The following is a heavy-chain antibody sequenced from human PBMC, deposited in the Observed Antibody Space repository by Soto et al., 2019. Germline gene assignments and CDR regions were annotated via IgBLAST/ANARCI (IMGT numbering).Heavy chain of an antibody. J-gene: IGHJ4*02. CDR2: TSYDGTNK. D-gene: IGHD3-22*01. CDR3: ARGIYYHDSSGYYPSPYFDY. CDR1: GFSFSTYT. Sequence: GGSLRLSCAASGFSFSTYTMHWVRQAPGKGLEWVAVTSYDGTNKYYGDSVKGRFTISRDNSKNTLYLQMNSLRAEDTAVYYCARGIYYHDSSGYYPSPYFDYWGQGTLVTVSS. V-gene: IGHV3-30*04.